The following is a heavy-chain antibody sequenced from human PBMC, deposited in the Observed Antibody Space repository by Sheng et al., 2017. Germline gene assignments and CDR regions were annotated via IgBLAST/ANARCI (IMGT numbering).Heavy chain of an antibody. CDR3: ARVRVPDYHDSNGLDY. D-gene: IGHD3-22*01. CDR1: GYTFSNYE. J-gene: IGHJ4*02. Sequence: QVQLAQSGAEVKKPGASVKVSCKASGYTFSNYEINWVRQAPGQGLEWMGWLNPDSGNTGFAQKFQGRVTITRDTSISTAYMELNSLRSEDTAVYYCARVRVPDYHDSNGLDYWGPGTLVTVSS. CDR2: LNPDSGNT. V-gene: IGHV1-8*03.